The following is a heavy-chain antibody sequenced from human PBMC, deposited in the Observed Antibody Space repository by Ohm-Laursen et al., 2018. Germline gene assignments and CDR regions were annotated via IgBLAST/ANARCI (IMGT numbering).Heavy chain of an antibody. CDR3: ARIVSGAFDI. CDR2: IGPAGDT. CDR1: GFTFSSYD. D-gene: IGHD2-21*01. J-gene: IGHJ3*02. Sequence: SLRLSCAASGFTFSSYDMHWVRQATGKGLEWVSAIGPAGDTYYPGSVKGRFTISRENAKNSLYLQMNSLRAGDTAVYYCARIVSGAFDIWGQGTMVTVSS. V-gene: IGHV3-13*01.